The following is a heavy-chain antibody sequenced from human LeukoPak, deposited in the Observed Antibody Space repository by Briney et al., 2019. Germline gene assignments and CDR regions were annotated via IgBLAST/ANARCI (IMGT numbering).Heavy chain of an antibody. CDR1: GDSISSYY. CDR2: THFSGDT. Sequence: SETLSLTCTVSGDSISSYYWNWIRQPPGKGLEWIGHTHFSGDTNYNPSLKSRVTISLDSAKNQFSLRLISVTAADTAVYYCARRVQMSSASATSNTWLDPWGQGTLVSVSP. CDR3: ARRVQMSSASATSNTWLDP. D-gene: IGHD3-10*01. J-gene: IGHJ5*02. V-gene: IGHV4-59*01.